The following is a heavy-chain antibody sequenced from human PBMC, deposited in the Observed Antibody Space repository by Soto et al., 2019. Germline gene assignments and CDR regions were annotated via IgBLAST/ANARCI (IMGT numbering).Heavy chain of an antibody. CDR2: ISGSGATT. Sequence: XGSLRLSCAASGFTFSNYAMSGVRQAPGRGLEWVSAISGSGATTYYPDSVKGRFTISRDNSKNTLYLQMNNLRADDTAVYYCTKGGIPRRYNIPKVDFDYWGQGSLVTVSS. V-gene: IGHV3-23*01. J-gene: IGHJ4*02. CDR3: TKGGIPRRYNIPKVDFDY. D-gene: IGHD1-1*01. CDR1: GFTFSNYA.